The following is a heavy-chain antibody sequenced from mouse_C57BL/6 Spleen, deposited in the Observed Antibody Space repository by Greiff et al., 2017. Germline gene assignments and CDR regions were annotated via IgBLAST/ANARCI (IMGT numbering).Heavy chain of an antibody. CDR3: AMSGPSVWFAY. J-gene: IGHJ3*01. Sequence: VQLQQPGAELVKPGASVKVSCKASGYTFTSYWMHWVKQRPGQGLEWIGRIYPSDSDTNYNQKFKGKATLTVDKSSSTAYMQLSSLTSEDSAVYCCAMSGPSVWFAYWGQGTLVTVSA. V-gene: IGHV1-74*01. CDR1: GYTFTSYW. CDR2: IYPSDSDT.